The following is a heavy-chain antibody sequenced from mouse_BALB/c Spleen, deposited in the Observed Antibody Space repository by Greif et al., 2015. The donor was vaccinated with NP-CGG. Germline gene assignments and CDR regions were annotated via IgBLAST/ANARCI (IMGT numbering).Heavy chain of an antibody. CDR3: ARGGTGFAY. V-gene: IGHV1S29*02. Sequence: EVKLVESGPELVKPGASVKISCKASGYTFTDYNMHWVKQSHGKSLEWIGYIYPYNGGTGYNQKFKSKATLTVDNSSSTAYMELRSLTSEDSAVYYCARGGTGFAYWGQGTLVTVSA. D-gene: IGHD4-1*01. CDR1: GYTFTDYN. J-gene: IGHJ3*01. CDR2: IYPYNGGT.